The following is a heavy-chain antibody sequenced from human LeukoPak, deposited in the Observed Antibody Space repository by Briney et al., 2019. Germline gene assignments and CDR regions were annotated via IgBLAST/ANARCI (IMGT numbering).Heavy chain of an antibody. J-gene: IGHJ4*02. V-gene: IGHV4-39*01. Sequence: SETLSLTCTVSGGSISSSSYHWGWIRQPPGKGLEWIGSIYYSGSTYYNPSLKSRVTISVDTSKNQFSLKLSSVTAADTAVYYCATRYYYDSSGFRGWGQGTLVTVSS. D-gene: IGHD3-22*01. CDR2: IYYSGST. CDR1: GGSISSSSYH. CDR3: ATRYYYDSSGFRG.